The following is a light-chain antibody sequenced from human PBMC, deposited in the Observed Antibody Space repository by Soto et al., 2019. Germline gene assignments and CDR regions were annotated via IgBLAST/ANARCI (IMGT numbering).Light chain of an antibody. Sequence: QSALTQPASVSGSPGQSITISCTGTSSDVGTYNYVSWYQHHPGKAPKLMIYEVINRPSGVSNRFSGSKSGNTASLTISGLQTEDEADYYCNSYTSSGGGVFGGGTKLTVL. CDR3: NSYTSSGGGV. V-gene: IGLV2-14*01. J-gene: IGLJ3*02. CDR2: EVI. CDR1: SSDVGTYNY.